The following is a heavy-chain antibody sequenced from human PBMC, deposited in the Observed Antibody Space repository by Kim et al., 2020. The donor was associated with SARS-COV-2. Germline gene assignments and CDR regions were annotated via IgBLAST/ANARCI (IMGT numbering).Heavy chain of an antibody. D-gene: IGHD3-10*01. Sequence: GGSLRLSCAASGFTFSSYAMSWVRQAPGKGLEWVSAISGSGGSTYYADSVKGRFTISRDNSKNTLYLQMNSLRAEDTAVYYCAKDRNSYGSGSYRDYWGQGTLVTVSS. V-gene: IGHV3-23*01. CDR3: AKDRNSYGSGSYRDY. CDR1: GFTFSSYA. CDR2: ISGSGGST. J-gene: IGHJ4*02.